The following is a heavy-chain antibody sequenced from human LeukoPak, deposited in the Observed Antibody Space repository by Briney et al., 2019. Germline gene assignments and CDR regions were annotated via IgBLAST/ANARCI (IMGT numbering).Heavy chain of an antibody. CDR2: IYHSGST. D-gene: IGHD3-3*01. V-gene: IGHV4-4*02. J-gene: IGHJ4*02. Sequence: PSETLSLTCAVSGGSISSSNWWSWVRQPPGKGLEWIGEIYHSGSTNYNPSLKSRVTISVDKSKNQFSLKLSSVTAADTAVYYCARAAEVFGVGYYFDYWGQGTLVTVSS. CDR1: GGSISSSNW. CDR3: ARAAEVFGVGYYFDY.